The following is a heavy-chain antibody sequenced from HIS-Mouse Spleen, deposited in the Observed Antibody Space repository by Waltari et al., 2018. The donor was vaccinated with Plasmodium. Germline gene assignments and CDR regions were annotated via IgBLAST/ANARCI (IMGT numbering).Heavy chain of an antibody. CDR3: ARRYFDL. CDR1: GYTFTGYY. J-gene: IGHJ2*01. V-gene: IGHV1-8*02. Sequence: QVQLVQSGAEVKKPGASVKVSCKASGYTFTGYYMHWVRQAPGQGLEWMGWMNPDSGNTGYAQKFQGRVTMTRNTSISTAYMELSSLRSEDTAVYYCARRYFDLWGRGTLVTVSS. CDR2: MNPDSGNT.